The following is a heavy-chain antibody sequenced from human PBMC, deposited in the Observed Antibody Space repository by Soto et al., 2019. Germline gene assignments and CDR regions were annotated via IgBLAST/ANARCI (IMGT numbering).Heavy chain of an antibody. CDR3: AKIYSSSQLSYYYYGMDV. CDR2: ISGSGGST. V-gene: IGHV3-23*01. J-gene: IGHJ6*02. D-gene: IGHD6-6*01. CDR1: GFTFSTYA. Sequence: EVQLLESGGGLVQPGGSLRLSCAASGFTFSTYAMSWVRQAPGKGLEWVSAISGSGGSTYYADSVKGRFTISRDNSKKTLYLQMNSLRAEDTAVYYCAKIYSSSQLSYYYYGMDVWGQGTTVTVSS.